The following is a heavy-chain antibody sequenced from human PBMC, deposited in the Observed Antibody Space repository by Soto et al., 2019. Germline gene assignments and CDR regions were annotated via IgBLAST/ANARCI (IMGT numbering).Heavy chain of an antibody. D-gene: IGHD3-3*02. CDR1: GFTFSNYN. Sequence: PGGSLRLSCAASGFTFSNYNMNWVRQAPGKGLEWVSYVSGGSSAIYYADSVKGRFTISRDNAKNSLYLQMNSLRDEDTAVYYCASDYFSNSWFDYWGQGTLVTVSS. V-gene: IGHV3-48*02. CDR2: VSGGSSAI. CDR3: ASDYFSNSWFDY. J-gene: IGHJ5*01.